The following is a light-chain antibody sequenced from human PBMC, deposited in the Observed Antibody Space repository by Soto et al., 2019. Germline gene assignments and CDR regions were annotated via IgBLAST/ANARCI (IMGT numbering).Light chain of an antibody. V-gene: IGKV2-28*01. CDR2: LGS. CDR3: MQALQTPRT. CDR1: QSLLHSNGYNY. Sequence: DIVMTQSPLSLPVTPGEPASISCRSSQSLLHSNGYNYLDWYLQKPGQSPQLLIYLGSNRASGVPGRCSGSGSGKDFTLKISRVEAEDVGVYYCMQALQTPRTFGQGTKVEIK. J-gene: IGKJ1*01.